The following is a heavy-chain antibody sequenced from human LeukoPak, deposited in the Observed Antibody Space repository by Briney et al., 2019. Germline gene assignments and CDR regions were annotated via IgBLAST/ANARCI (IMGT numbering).Heavy chain of an antibody. D-gene: IGHD2-15*01. CDR3: ARPLAGWQQLIGGLDY. CDR1: GFSFSSYG. V-gene: IGHV3-30*02. Sequence: GGSLRLSCAGSGFSFSSYGMHWVRQAPGKGLEWMAFIRSDGSNKYYADSVKGRFTISRDNSKNTLYLQMNSLRAEDTAVYYCARPLAGWQQLIGGLDYWGQGTLVTVSS. CDR2: IRSDGSNK. J-gene: IGHJ4*02.